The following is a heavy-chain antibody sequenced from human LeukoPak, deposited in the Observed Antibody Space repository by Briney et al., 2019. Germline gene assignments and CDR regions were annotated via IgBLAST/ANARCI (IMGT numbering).Heavy chain of an antibody. J-gene: IGHJ4*02. CDR1: GGSINSGSCY. Sequence: SQTLSLTCTVSGGSINSGSCYWNWIRQPAGKGLEWIGRIYTSGSTNYNPSLKSRVTMSVDTSKNQFSLKLTSVTAADTAVYYCARERSLSSDYWGQGILVTVSP. V-gene: IGHV4-61*02. D-gene: IGHD5-24*01. CDR3: ARERSLSSDY. CDR2: IYTSGST.